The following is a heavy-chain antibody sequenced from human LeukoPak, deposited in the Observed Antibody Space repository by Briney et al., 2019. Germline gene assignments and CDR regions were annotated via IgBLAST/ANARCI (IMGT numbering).Heavy chain of an antibody. J-gene: IGHJ6*02. V-gene: IGHV5-51*01. CDR1: GYSFSTYW. Sequence: GESLKISCKGSGYSFSTYWIGWVRQMPGKGLEWMGIIYVGDSNTIYRPPFQGQVTISADKSISTAYLQWSSLRTSDTAMYYCARGRYGVVIQPGMDVWGQGTTVSVS. CDR2: IYVGDSNT. D-gene: IGHD4-23*01. CDR3: ARGRYGVVIQPGMDV.